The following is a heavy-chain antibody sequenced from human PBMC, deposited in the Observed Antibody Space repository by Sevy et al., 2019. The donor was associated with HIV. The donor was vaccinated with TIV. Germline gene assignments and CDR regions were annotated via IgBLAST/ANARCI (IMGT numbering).Heavy chain of an antibody. V-gene: IGHV3-7*01. D-gene: IGHD6-13*01. CDR1: GFTLNGYW. CDR3: VRAIAADGSF. CDR2: INQDGNVK. J-gene: IGHJ4*02. Sequence: GGSLRLSCVASGFTLNGYWMSWVHQAPGKGLEWVANINQDGNVKYYIDSVKGRFTISRDTARNLLYLQMNSLRVEDTALYYYVRAIAADGSFWGQGTLVTVSS.